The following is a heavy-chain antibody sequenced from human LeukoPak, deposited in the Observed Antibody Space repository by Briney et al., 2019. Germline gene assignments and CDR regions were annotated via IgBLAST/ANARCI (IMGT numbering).Heavy chain of an antibody. Sequence: GSLRLSCAASGFTFSSHAMSWVRQAPGKGLEWVSAISGSGGNTYYADFVKGRFTISRDNSKNTLYLQMNSLRAEDTAVYYCASGEWPQNYWGQGTLVTVSS. D-gene: IGHD3-10*01. CDR1: GFTFSSHA. V-gene: IGHV3-23*01. J-gene: IGHJ4*02. CDR3: ASGEWPQNY. CDR2: ISGSGGNT.